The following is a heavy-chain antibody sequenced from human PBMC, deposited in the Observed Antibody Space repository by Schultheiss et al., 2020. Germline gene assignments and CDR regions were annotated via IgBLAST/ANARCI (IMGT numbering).Heavy chain of an antibody. D-gene: IGHD3-22*01. Sequence: SETLSLTCTVSGGSFSSGSYYWSWIRQPPGKGLEWIGYIYYSGSTNYNPSLKSRVTISVDTSKNQFSLKLSSVTAADTAVYYCARRGYYYDSSGFLRHHYYFDYWGQGTLVTVSS. CDR2: IYYSGST. V-gene: IGHV4-61*01. J-gene: IGHJ4*02. CDR3: ARRGYYYDSSGFLRHHYYFDY. CDR1: GGSFSSGSYY.